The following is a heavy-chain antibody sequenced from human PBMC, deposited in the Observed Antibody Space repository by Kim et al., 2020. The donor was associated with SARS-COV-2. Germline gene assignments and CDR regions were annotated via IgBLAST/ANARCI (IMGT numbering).Heavy chain of an antibody. CDR3: ARRRKGSMIVVVITLGAFDI. D-gene: IGHD3-22*01. Sequence: RFTISRDNSKNALDLQMNSLRAEDTAVYYCARRRKGSMIVVVITLGAFDIWGQGTMVTVSS. V-gene: IGHV3-30*01. J-gene: IGHJ3*02.